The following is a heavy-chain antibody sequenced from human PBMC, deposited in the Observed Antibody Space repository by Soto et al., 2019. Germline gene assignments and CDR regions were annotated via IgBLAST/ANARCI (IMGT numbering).Heavy chain of an antibody. D-gene: IGHD2-15*01. V-gene: IGHV1-18*01. CDR3: AREGYCSGGSCYSGSYYYYGMDV. CDR1: GYTFTSYG. Sequence: ASVKVSCKASGYTFTSYGISWVRQAPGQGLEWMGWISAYNGNTNYAQKLQGRVTMTTDTSTSTAYMELRSLRSDDTAVYYCAREGYCSGGSCYSGSYYYYGMDVWGQGTTVTVSS. CDR2: ISAYNGNT. J-gene: IGHJ6*02.